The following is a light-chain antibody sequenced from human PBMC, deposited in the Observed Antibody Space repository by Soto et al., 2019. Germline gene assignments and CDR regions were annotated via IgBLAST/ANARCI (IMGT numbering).Light chain of an antibody. V-gene: IGKV3-11*01. J-gene: IGKJ5*01. Sequence: DIVLTQSPATLSLSPGNRVTLSCRANERISHSLAWYQQKPGQAPRILIYDASFRATGIPERFSGSGSGTDFTLSISGLEPEDFAVYYCQLSQQRSSWPPIAFGQGTRLEIK. CDR1: ERISHS. CDR2: DAS. CDR3: QLSQQRSSWPPIA.